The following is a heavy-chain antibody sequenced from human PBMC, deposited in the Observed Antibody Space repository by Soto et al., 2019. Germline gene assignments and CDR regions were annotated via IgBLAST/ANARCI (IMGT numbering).Heavy chain of an antibody. Sequence: EVQLAESGGGLVQPGGSLRLSCVASGFSFSTYWMTCVRQAPRKGPEWVANIKDDGSEENYVDSVKGRFTISRDNAKNSLHLQLNILRAEDSAVYYCARVPARITVEGHGKYGLDVWGQGATVTVYS. V-gene: IGHV3-7*01. CDR1: GFSFSTYW. J-gene: IGHJ6*02. D-gene: IGHD1-1*01. CDR2: IKDDGSEE. CDR3: ARVPARITVEGHGKYGLDV.